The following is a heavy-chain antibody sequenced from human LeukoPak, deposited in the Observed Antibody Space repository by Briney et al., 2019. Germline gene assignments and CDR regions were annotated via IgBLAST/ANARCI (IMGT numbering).Heavy chain of an antibody. J-gene: IGHJ5*02. CDR3: TRDSGTYNWFDP. V-gene: IGHV3-73*01. CDR1: GFTFSGSD. Sequence: GGSLRLSCEASGFTFSGSDIHWVRQASGKGLEWIGHMDKETNLYATALAASVKGRFTVSRDDSKNTAYLHMNSLKTEDTALYYCTRDSGTYNWFDPWGQGTLVTVSS. CDR2: MDKETNLYAT. D-gene: IGHD1-26*01.